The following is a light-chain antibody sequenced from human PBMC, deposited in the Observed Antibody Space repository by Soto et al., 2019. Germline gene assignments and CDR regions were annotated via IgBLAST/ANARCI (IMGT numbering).Light chain of an antibody. CDR2: DAA. V-gene: IGKV3D-11*02. CDR1: QTVRSSC. J-gene: IGKJ2*01. Sequence: LVFTQSPATLSLSPGQRATLSCRAIQTVRSSCLAGYQQKTGEAPTLLLYDAAARATGVPARFSGSGAGTEFSLPISSLEQQDFAVYYCQQRGDWPLYTFGQGTKVDIK. CDR3: QQRGDWPLYT.